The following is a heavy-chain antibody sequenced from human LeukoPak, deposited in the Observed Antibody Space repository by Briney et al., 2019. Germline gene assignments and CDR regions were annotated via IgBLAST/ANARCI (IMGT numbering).Heavy chain of an antibody. D-gene: IGHD3-9*01. CDR2: IYYSGST. J-gene: IGHJ5*02. CDR1: GGSISSYY. CDR3: ARQGGDILTGSGNWLDP. V-gene: IGHV4-59*08. Sequence: SETLSLTCTVSGGSISSYYWSWIRQPPGKGLEWIGYIYYSGSTNYNPSLKSRVTISVDTSKNQFSLKLSSVTAADTAVYYCARQGGDILTGSGNWLDPWGQGTLVTVSS.